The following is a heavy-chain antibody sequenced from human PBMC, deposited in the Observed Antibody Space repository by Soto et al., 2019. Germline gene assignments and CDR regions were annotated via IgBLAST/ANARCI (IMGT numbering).Heavy chain of an antibody. CDR3: ASEIQLWSFYYGMDV. V-gene: IGHV3-48*02. Sequence: PGGSLRLSCAASGFTFSSYSMNWVRQAPGKGLEWVSYISSSSTIYYADSVKGRFTISRDNAKNSLYLQMNSLRDEDTAVYYCASEIQLWSFYYGMDVWGQGTTVTVSS. D-gene: IGHD5-18*01. J-gene: IGHJ6*02. CDR2: ISSSSTI. CDR1: GFTFSSYS.